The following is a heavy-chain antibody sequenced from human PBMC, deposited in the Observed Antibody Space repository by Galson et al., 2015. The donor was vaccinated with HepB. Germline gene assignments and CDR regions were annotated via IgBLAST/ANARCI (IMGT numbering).Heavy chain of an antibody. V-gene: IGHV3-7*03. CDR2: IKQDGSEK. Sequence: SLRLSCAASGFTFSSYWMSWVRQAPGKGLAWVANIKQDGSEKYYVDSVKGRFTISRDNAKNSLYLQMNSLRAEDTAVYYCARDWASEYSSSWCLSNWGQGTLVTVSS. CDR1: GFTFSSYW. J-gene: IGHJ4*02. CDR3: ARDWASEYSSSWCLSN. D-gene: IGHD6-13*01.